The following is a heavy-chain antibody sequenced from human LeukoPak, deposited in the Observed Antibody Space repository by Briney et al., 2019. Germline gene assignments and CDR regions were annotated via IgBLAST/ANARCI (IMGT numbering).Heavy chain of an antibody. D-gene: IGHD3-22*01. CDR1: GFTFSSYA. CDR2: ISYDGSYK. V-gene: IGHV3-30*04. CDR3: AGVYHSSGYYYYYGMDV. J-gene: IGHJ6*02. Sequence: GGSLRLSCAASGFTFSSYALHWVRQAPGKGLEWVAVISYDGSYKYYADSVKGRFTISRDNSKNTLNLHMDSLRAEDTAVYYCAGVYHSSGYYYYYGMDVWGQGTTVTVSS.